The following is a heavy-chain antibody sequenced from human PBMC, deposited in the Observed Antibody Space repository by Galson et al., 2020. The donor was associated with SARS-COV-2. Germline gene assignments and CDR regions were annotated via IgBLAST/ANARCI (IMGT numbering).Heavy chain of an antibody. CDR1: GFMFTKFA. D-gene: IGHD4-17*01. CDR3: VRDPSFDFGDYGSFDF. J-gene: IGHJ4*02. V-gene: IGHV3-30-3*01. Sequence: GGSLRLSCAASGFMFTKFAIHWVRQAPGKGLEWVAVISFDGSIDYYTDSVKGRFTISRDSSKNTVYLQMNSLRTEDTAVYYCVRDPSFDFGDYGSFDFWGQGTLVTVSS. CDR2: ISFDGSID.